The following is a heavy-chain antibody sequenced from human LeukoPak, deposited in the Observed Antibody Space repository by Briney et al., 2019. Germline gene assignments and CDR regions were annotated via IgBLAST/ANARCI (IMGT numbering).Heavy chain of an antibody. V-gene: IGHV4-59*01. D-gene: IGHD3-22*01. CDR1: GGSISSYY. Sequence: SETLSLTCTVSGGSISSYYWSWIRQPPGKGLEWIGYIYYSGSTNYNPSLKSRVTISVDTSKNQFYLKLSSVTAADTAVYYCARGEEDYESNPIIDYWGQGTLVTVSS. CDR2: IYYSGST. CDR3: ARGEEDYESNPIIDY. J-gene: IGHJ4*02.